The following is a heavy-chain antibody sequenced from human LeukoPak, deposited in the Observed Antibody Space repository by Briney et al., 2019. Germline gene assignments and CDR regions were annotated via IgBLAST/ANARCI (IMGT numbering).Heavy chain of an antibody. Sequence: PGGSLRLSCAASGFTFSSYGMHWVRQAPGKGLEWVAVIWFDGNNKYYTDSVKGRFIISRDNSKNTLYLQMNSLRAEDTAIYYCAKDLSPYYYDSSGHYIPHDAFDIWGRGTMVTVSS. CDR1: GFTFSSYG. V-gene: IGHV3-33*06. J-gene: IGHJ3*02. CDR2: IWFDGNNK. D-gene: IGHD3-22*01. CDR3: AKDLSPYYYDSSGHYIPHDAFDI.